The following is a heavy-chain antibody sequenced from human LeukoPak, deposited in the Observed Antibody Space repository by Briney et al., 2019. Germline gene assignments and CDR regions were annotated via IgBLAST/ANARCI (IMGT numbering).Heavy chain of an antibody. D-gene: IGHD3-10*01. CDR2: IGTAGDT. J-gene: IGHJ3*02. CDR3: ARVSLGSPAPFFDI. CDR1: GFTFSSYD. Sequence: GGSLRLSRAASGFTFSSYDMHWVRQATGKGLEWVSAIGTAGDTYYPGSVRGRFTISRENAKNSLYLQMNSLRAGDTAVYYCARVSLGSPAPFFDIWGQGTMVTVPS. V-gene: IGHV3-13*01.